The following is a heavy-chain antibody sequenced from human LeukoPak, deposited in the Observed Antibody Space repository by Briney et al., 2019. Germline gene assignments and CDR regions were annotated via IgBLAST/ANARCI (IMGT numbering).Heavy chain of an antibody. CDR2: INPNSGGT. CDR3: ARGAAYCGGDCHLGAFDI. J-gene: IGHJ3*02. Sequence: GASVKVSCKASGYTFTGYYMHWVRQAPGQGLEWTGWINPNSGGTNYAQKFQGRVTMTRDTSISTAYMELSRLRSDDTAVYYCARGAAYCGGDCHLGAFDIWGQGTMVTVSS. CDR1: GYTFTGYY. V-gene: IGHV1-2*02. D-gene: IGHD2-21*02.